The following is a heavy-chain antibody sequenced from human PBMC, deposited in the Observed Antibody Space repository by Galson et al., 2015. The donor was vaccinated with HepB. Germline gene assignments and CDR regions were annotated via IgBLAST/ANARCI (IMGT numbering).Heavy chain of an antibody. D-gene: IGHD6-13*01. V-gene: IGHV6-1*01. CDR1: GDSVSSNSAA. CDR3: AGGYSSSWYPGNWFDP. Sequence: CAISGDSVSSNSAAWNWIRQSPSRGLEGLGRTYYRSKWYNDYAVSVKSRITINPDTSKNQFSLQLNSVTPEDTAVYYCAGGYSSSWYPGNWFDPWGQGTLVTVSS. CDR2: TYYRSKWYN. J-gene: IGHJ5*02.